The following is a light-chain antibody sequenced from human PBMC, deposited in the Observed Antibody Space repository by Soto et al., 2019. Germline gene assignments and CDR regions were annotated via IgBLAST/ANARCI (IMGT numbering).Light chain of an antibody. CDR1: QTISSW. CDR3: QQLNSYPLT. V-gene: IGKV1-5*03. CDR2: KAS. Sequence: DIQMTQSPSTLSGSVGDRVTITCRASQTISSWLAWYQQKPGKAPKLLIYKASTLKSGVPSRFSGSGSGTEFTLTISSLQPDDFVTYYCQQLNSYPLTFGGGTKVEIK. J-gene: IGKJ4*01.